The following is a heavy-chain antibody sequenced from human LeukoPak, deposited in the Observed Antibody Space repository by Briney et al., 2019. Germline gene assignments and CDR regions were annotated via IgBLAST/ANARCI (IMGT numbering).Heavy chain of an antibody. Sequence: GASVKVSCKASGYTFTGYYMHWVRQAPGQGLEWMGWINPNSGGTNYAQKFQGRVTMTRDTSISTAYMELSRLRSDDTAVYYCARDTRIYNYGYQLSLGYWGQGTLVTVSS. D-gene: IGHD5-18*01. CDR3: ARDTRIYNYGYQLSLGY. CDR1: GYTFTGYY. CDR2: INPNSGGT. J-gene: IGHJ4*02. V-gene: IGHV1-2*02.